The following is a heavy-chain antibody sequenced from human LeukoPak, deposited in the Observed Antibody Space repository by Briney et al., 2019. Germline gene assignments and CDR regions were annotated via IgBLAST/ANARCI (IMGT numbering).Heavy chain of an antibody. J-gene: IGHJ5*02. Sequence: SETLSLTCTVSGGSISSSSYYWGWIRQPPGNGLEWIGSICYSGSTYYNPSLKSRVTISVDTSKNQFSLKLSSVTAAGTAVYYGARHVVIKSGWFDPWGQGTLVSVSS. CDR3: ARHVVIKSGWFDP. V-gene: IGHV4-39*01. CDR2: ICYSGST. D-gene: IGHD3-22*01. CDR1: GGSISSSSYY.